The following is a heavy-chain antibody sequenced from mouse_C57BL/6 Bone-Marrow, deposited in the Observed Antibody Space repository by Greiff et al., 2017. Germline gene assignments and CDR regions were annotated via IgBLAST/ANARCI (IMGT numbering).Heavy chain of an antibody. Sequence: QVQLQQSGPELVRPGVSVTISCKVSGYPFTDSAMHWVKQSHAKSLEWIGVISTYYGDASYTQQFKYKATMTVYKSSSTADMERARLTAEDSAVYYCARGYYGSPYAMDYWGQGTSVTVAS. CDR2: ISTYYGDA. CDR1: GYPFTDSA. V-gene: IGHV1-67*01. CDR3: ARGYYGSPYAMDY. D-gene: IGHD1-1*01. J-gene: IGHJ4*01.